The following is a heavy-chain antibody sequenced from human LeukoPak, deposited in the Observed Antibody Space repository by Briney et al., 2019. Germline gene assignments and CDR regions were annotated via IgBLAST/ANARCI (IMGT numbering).Heavy chain of an antibody. CDR2: IKSKTDGGTT. CDR3: TTLTRGYSYGVVDY. J-gene: IGHJ4*02. CDR1: GFTFSNAW. V-gene: IGHV3-15*01. D-gene: IGHD5-18*01. Sequence: GGSLRLSCAASGFTFSNAWMSWVRQAPGKGLEWVGRIKSKTDGGTTDYSAPVKCRFTISRDDSKNTLYLQMNSLKTEDTAVYYCTTLTRGYSYGVVDYWGQGTLVTVSS.